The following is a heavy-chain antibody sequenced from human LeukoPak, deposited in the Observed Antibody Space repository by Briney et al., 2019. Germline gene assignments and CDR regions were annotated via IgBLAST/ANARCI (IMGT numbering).Heavy chain of an antibody. CDR1: GGSISGYY. J-gene: IGHJ4*02. CDR3: ARDYYDSSGYYGYFDY. Sequence: SETLSLTCTVSGGSISGYYWSWIRQHPGEGLEWIGYIYYSGSTYYNPSLKSRVTISVDTSKNQFSLKLSSVTAADTAVYYCARDYYDSSGYYGYFDYWGQGTLVTVSS. V-gene: IGHV4-31*03. D-gene: IGHD3-22*01. CDR2: IYYSGST.